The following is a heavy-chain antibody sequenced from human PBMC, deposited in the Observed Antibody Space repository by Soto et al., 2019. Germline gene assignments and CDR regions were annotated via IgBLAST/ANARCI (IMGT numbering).Heavy chain of an antibody. CDR3: ANDYGHQGFLEWLFVDY. D-gene: IGHD3-3*01. CDR1: GFTFSSNA. J-gene: IGHJ4*02. CDR2: MSGRGGST. V-gene: IGHV3-23*01. Sequence: PGGSLRLPCTASGFTFSSNALSWVRKAPGKGLGRVSAMSGRGGSTYYADYVKCRLTLSSDNSNNTLYLQMNSLRAEDTAVYYCANDYGHQGFLEWLFVDYWGQGTLVTVSS.